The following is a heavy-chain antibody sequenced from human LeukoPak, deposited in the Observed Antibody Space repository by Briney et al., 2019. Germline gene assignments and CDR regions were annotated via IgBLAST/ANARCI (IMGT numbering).Heavy chain of an antibody. CDR2: IKQDGSEK. D-gene: IGHD1-26*01. CDR3: ARHSIVGATNGCRYCALDF. V-gene: IGHV3-7*01. CDR1: GFTLSTHY. Sequence: GGSLRLSCAASGFTLSTHYMSWVRQAPGKGLEWVAHIKQDGSEKYYGDSVKGRFTISRDNAKNSLYLQMNSLRAEDTAVYYCARHSIVGATNGCRYCALDFWGQGTVVIVSS. J-gene: IGHJ3*01.